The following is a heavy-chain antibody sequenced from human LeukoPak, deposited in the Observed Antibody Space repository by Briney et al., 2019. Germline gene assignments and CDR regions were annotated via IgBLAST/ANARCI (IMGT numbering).Heavy chain of an antibody. J-gene: IGHJ5*02. Sequence: GGSLRLSCAASGFTFSSYSINWVPQAPGKGLEWVSSISSSSSYIYYADSVKGRFTISRDNAKNSLYLQMNSLRAEDTAVYYCARDRSSDYVWGGREPFDPWDQGTLVTVSS. V-gene: IGHV3-21*01. CDR1: GFTFSSYS. CDR3: ARDRSSDYVWGGREPFDP. D-gene: IGHD3-16*01. CDR2: ISSSSSYI.